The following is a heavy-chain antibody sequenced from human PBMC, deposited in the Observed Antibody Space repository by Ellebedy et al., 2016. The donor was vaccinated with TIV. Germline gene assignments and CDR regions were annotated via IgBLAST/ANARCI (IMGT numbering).Heavy chain of an antibody. J-gene: IGHJ4*02. D-gene: IGHD1-26*01. Sequence: SVKVSCKASGGTFTSYGYGWVRQAPGQGLEWMGRIIPILGTPNYAQKFQGRLTITADKSTNTAYMELSSLRSEDTALYYCARESGLRDIVGATFFDSWGLGTLVTVSS. V-gene: IGHV1-69*04. CDR3: ARESGLRDIVGATFFDS. CDR1: GGTFTSYG. CDR2: IIPILGTP.